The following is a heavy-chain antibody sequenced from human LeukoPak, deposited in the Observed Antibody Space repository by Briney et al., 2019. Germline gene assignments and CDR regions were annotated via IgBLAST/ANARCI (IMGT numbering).Heavy chain of an antibody. Sequence: ASVKVSCQASGYTFTDYYIHWARQAPGQGLEWMGWFNPNDGGTNYPQKFRDRVTLTRDTSISTAYMELRRLRSDDTAVYYCARSSYDISTGYDSWGQGTLVLVSP. J-gene: IGHJ4*02. V-gene: IGHV1-2*02. CDR1: GYTFTDYY. CDR2: FNPNDGGT. CDR3: ARSSYDISTGYDS. D-gene: IGHD3-9*01.